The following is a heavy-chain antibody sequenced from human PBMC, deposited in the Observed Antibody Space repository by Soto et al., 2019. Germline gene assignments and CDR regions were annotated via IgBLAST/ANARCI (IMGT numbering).Heavy chain of an antibody. D-gene: IGHD4-17*01. CDR1: GGTFSSYA. V-gene: IGHV1-69*13. CDR2: IIPIFGTA. CDR3: ARDSLTTVVTGNYYGMDV. J-gene: IGHJ6*02. Sequence: ASVKVSCKASGGTFSSYAISWVRQAPGQGLEWMGGIIPIFGTANYAQKFQGRVTITADESTSTAYMEPSSLRSEDTAVYYCARDSLTTVVTGNYYGMDVWGQGTTVTVSS.